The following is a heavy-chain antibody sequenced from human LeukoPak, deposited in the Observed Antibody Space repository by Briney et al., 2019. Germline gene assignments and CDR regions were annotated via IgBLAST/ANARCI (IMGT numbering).Heavy chain of an antibody. J-gene: IGHJ4*02. D-gene: IGHD1-7*01. Sequence: GGSLRLSCAASGFTFSSYWMSWVRQAPGKGLEWVGQISHDGSEKYYGDSVRGRFTFSRDNAKNSLYLQMNSLRAEDTAVYYCARDSSGTTSDYWGQGTLVTVSS. V-gene: IGHV3-7*01. CDR3: ARDSSGTTSDY. CDR1: GFTFSSYW. CDR2: ISHDGSEK.